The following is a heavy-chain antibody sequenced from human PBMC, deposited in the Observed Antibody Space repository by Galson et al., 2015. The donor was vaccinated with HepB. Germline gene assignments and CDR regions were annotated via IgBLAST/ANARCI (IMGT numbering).Heavy chain of an antibody. CDR3: ARSPTKTAGSYKYYYGMDV. CDR2: IIPILGIA. D-gene: IGHD1-26*01. V-gene: IGHV1-69*04. J-gene: IGHJ6*02. Sequence: SVKVSCKASGGTFSSYAISWVRQAPGQGLEWMGRIIPILGIANYAQKFQGRVTITADKSTSTAYMELSSLRSEDTAVYYCARSPTKTAGSYKYYYGMDVWGQGTTVTVSS. CDR1: GGTFSSYA.